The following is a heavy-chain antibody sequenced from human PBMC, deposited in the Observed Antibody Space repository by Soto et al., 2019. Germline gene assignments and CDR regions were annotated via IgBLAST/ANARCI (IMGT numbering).Heavy chain of an antibody. D-gene: IGHD3-22*01. CDR2: IYYSGIT. CDR3: ASNPYYDNPGYPTC. CDR1: SGSINSHY. Sequence: SETLSLTCTVSSGSINSHYWSWIRQPPGKGLEWIGYIYYSGITNYNPSLKSRVTMSVDTSKNHFSLKLSSVTAADTAVYYCASNPYYDNPGYPTCGGQRTLVTVS. J-gene: IGHJ4*02. V-gene: IGHV4-59*11.